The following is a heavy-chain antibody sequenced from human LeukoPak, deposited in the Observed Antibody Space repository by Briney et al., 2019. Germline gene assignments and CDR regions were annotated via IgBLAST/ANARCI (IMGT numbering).Heavy chain of an antibody. CDR2: ISSSSSYI. J-gene: IGHJ4*02. CDR1: GFTFSSYS. CDR3: ARDLGNDCSSTSCVG. Sequence: GGSLRLSCAPSGFTFSSYSMNWVRQAPGKGLEWVSSISSSSSYIYYADSVKGRFTISRDNAKNSLYLQMNSLRAEDTAVYYCARDLGNDCSSTSCVGWGQGTLVTVSS. D-gene: IGHD2-2*01. V-gene: IGHV3-21*01.